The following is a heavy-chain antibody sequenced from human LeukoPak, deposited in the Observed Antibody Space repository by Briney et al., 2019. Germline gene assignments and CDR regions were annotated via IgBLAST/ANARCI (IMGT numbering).Heavy chain of an antibody. J-gene: IGHJ4*02. CDR1: SGSSSSSSYY. CDR3: ARHSHYYNNKGFDY. CDR2: IYYSGST. V-gene: IGHV4-39*01. D-gene: IGHD3-22*01. Sequence: PSETLSLTCTVSSGSSSSSSYYWAWIRQPPGKGLEWIGSIYYSGSTYYNPSLESRLTISVDTSRNQFSLKLSSVTAADTAVYFCARHSHYYNNKGFDYWGQGALVAVSS.